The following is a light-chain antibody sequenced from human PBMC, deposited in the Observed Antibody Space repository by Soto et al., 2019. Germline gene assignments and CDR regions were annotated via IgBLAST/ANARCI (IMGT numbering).Light chain of an antibody. CDR1: TGTVTSGHY. CDR2: DTN. J-gene: IGLJ3*02. Sequence: QTVVTQEPSLTVSPGGTVTLTCGSNTGTVTSGHYPYWFQRKPGQAPRTLIYDTNNRHSWTPARFSGSLLGGKAALTLSGAQTEDEADYYCLLSSAGTPWVFGGGTKLTVL. CDR3: LLSSAGTPWV. V-gene: IGLV7-46*01.